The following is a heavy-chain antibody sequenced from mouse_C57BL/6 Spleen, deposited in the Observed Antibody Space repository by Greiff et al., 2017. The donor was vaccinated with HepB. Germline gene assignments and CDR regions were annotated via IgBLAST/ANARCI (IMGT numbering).Heavy chain of an antibody. CDR1: GYTFTSYW. D-gene: IGHD1-1*01. CDR3: ARRDYGSSPGYFDY. J-gene: IGHJ2*01. Sequence: QVQLQQPGAELVMPGASVKLSCKASGYTFTSYWMHWVKQRPGQGLEWIGEIDPSDSYTNYNQKFKGKSTLTVDKSSSTAYMQLSSLTSEDSAVYYCARRDYGSSPGYFDYWGQGTTLTVSS. CDR2: IDPSDSYT. V-gene: IGHV1-69*01.